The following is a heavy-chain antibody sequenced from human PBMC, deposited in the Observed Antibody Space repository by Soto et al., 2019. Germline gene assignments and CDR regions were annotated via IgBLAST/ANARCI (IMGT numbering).Heavy chain of an antibody. CDR2: ISGSGGSI. J-gene: IGHJ6*02. V-gene: IGHV3-23*01. CDR3: VKGYWKGDV. D-gene: IGHD1-1*01. CDR1: GFTFSTYA. Sequence: EVQLLESGGGLVQPGGSLRLSCAASGFTFSTYAMNWVRQAPGNGLECVSAISGSGGSIHYADYVKGRFTISRDNSKNTLYLQMNRLRDETTAVYNCVKGYWKGDVWGQGTTVTVSS.